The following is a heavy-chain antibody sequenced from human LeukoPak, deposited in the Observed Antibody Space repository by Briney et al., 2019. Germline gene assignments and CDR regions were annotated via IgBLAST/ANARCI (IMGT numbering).Heavy chain of an antibody. Sequence: SETLSLTCTVSGGSISSSSYYWGWIRQPPGKGLEWIVSIYYSGSTYYNPSLKSRVTISVDTSKNQFSLKLSSVTAADTAVYYCVVVVPAAILYYYYYMDVWGKGTTVTVSS. CDR3: VVVVPAAILYYYYYMDV. CDR1: GGSISSSSYY. CDR2: IYYSGST. V-gene: IGHV4-39*01. D-gene: IGHD2-2*01. J-gene: IGHJ6*03.